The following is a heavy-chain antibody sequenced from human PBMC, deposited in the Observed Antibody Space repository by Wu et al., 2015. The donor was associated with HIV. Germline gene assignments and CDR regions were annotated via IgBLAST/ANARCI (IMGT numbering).Heavy chain of an antibody. D-gene: IGHD3-10*01. CDR2: IHPSGGST. CDR3: ARAVRGVINWFDP. J-gene: IGHJ5*02. V-gene: IGHV1-46*01. Sequence: QVQLVQSGAEVKKPGASVEVSCKASGYPFTSYSMHWVRQAPGQGLEWMGIIHPSGGSTNYAQKFQGRVTITADESTSTAYMELSSLRSEDTAVYYCARAVRGVINWFDPWGQGTLVTVSS. CDR1: GYPFTSYS.